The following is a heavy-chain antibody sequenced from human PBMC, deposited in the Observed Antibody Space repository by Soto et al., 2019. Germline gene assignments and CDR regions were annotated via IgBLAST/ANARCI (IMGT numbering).Heavy chain of an antibody. CDR2: IIPIFGTA. CDR3: ARDPQNSSGYYSRSFDY. CDR1: GGPFSSYA. D-gene: IGHD3-22*01. Sequence: GASVKVSCKASGGPFSSYAISWVRQAPGQGLEWMGGIIPIFGTANYAQKFQGRVTITADESTSTAYMELSSLRSEDTAVYYCARDPQNSSGYYSRSFDYWGQGTLVTVSS. V-gene: IGHV1-69*13. J-gene: IGHJ4*02.